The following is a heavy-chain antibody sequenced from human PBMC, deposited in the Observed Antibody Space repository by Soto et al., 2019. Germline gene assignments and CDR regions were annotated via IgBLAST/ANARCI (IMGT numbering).Heavy chain of an antibody. CDR2: ISYDGSHK. CDR3: AKRQWDHSSYSWGIDV. D-gene: IGHD4-4*01. CDR1: GFTFRNYG. V-gene: IGHV3-30*18. J-gene: IGHJ6*02. Sequence: QVQLVESGGGVVQPGRSLRLSCAASGFTFRNYGMHWVRQAPGKGLVWVTVISYDGSHKYYDDSVKGRFTISRDNSKNTVYLEMNSLRDEDTAVYYWAKRQWDHSSYSWGIDVWGQGTTVTVSS.